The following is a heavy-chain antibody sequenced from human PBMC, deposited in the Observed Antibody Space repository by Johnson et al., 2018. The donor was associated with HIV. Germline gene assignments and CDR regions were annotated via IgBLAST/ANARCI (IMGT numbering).Heavy chain of an antibody. J-gene: IGHJ3*01. CDR2: ISWDGGSS. V-gene: IGHV3-43D*03. Sequence: VQLVESGGRMVQPGGSLRLSCVVSGITFDNYAMHWVRHAPGKGLEWVSLISWDGGSSSYADSVQGRFTLSRDNSKKSLYLQMNSLRAEDTALYYCAKDSDTYYYGSGDAFDVWGQGTMVTVSS. CDR1: GITFDNYA. CDR3: AKDSDTYYYGSGDAFDV. D-gene: IGHD3-10*01.